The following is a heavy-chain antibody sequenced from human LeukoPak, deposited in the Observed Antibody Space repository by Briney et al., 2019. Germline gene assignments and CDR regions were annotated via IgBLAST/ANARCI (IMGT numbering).Heavy chain of an antibody. V-gene: IGHV4-30-2*01. D-gene: IGHD3-22*01. CDR2: IYHSGST. CDR3: ARASGYLFLDP. Sequence: SETLSLTCSVSGGSIRSGGYSWSWIRQPPGKGLEWIGYIYHSGSTYYNPSLKSRVTISVDRSKNQFSLKLSSVTAADTAVYYCARASGYLFLDPWGQGTLVTVSS. CDR1: GGSIRSGGYS. J-gene: IGHJ5*02.